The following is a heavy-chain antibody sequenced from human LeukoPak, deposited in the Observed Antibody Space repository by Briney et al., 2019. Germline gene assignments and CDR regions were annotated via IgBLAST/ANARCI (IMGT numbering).Heavy chain of an antibody. J-gene: IGHJ4*02. CDR2: ISWNSDSI. D-gene: IGHD2-15*01. CDR1: GFTFRSYW. V-gene: IGHV3-9*01. Sequence: PGGSLRLSCAASGFTFRSYWMHWVRQAPGKGLEWVSGISWNSDSIGYADSVKGRFTISRDNAKNSLYLQMNSLRPEDTALYYCAKAQRGYSPPSDYWGQGTLVTVSS. CDR3: AKAQRGYSPPSDY.